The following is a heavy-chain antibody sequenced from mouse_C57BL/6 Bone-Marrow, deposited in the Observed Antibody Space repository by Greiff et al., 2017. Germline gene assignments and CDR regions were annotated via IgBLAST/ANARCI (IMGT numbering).Heavy chain of an antibody. CDR3: ARRSYWYFDV. CDR1: GYTFPDYY. J-gene: IGHJ1*03. V-gene: IGHV1-76*01. Sequence: VKLMESGAELVRPGASVKLSCKASGYTFPDYYINWVKQRPGQGLEWIARIYPGSGNTYYNEKFKGKATLTAEKSSSTAYMQLSSLTSEDSAVYFCARRSYWYFDVWGTGTTVTVSS. CDR2: IYPGSGNT.